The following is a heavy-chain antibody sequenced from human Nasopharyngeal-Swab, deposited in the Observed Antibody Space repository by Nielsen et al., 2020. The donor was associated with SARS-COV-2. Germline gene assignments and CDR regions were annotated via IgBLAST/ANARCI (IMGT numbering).Heavy chain of an antibody. V-gene: IGHV3-49*04. CDR1: GFTVSHKY. CDR2: IRSKTYGGAP. CDR3: ARSVGSFYGQGAFDI. D-gene: IGHD1-26*01. J-gene: IGHJ3*02. Sequence: GESLKISCAASGFTVSHKYMTWVRQAPGKGLEWVGFIRSKTYGGAPEYAASVKGRFTISRDGAESIAYLQMNSLETEDTGVYYCARSVGSFYGQGAFDIWGQGTMVTVSS.